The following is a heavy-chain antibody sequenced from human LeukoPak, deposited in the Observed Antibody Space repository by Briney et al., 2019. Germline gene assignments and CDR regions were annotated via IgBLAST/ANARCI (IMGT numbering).Heavy chain of an antibody. CDR2: ISSSSSSI. J-gene: IGHJ6*02. CDR1: GFSFKSYG. D-gene: IGHD6-19*01. V-gene: IGHV3-48*03. Sequence: GGSLRLSCAASGFSFKSYGMNWVRQAPGKGLEWVSSISSSSSSIYYADSVKGRFTISRDYAKSSLYLQMNSLRGEDTALYYCARVGNGPVARKYYYYGMDVWGQGTTVTVSS. CDR3: ARVGNGPVARKYYYYGMDV.